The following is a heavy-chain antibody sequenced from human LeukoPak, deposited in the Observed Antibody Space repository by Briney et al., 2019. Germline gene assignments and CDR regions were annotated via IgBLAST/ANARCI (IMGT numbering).Heavy chain of an antibody. CDR1: GFTFSNYA. J-gene: IGHJ4*02. Sequence: GGSLRLSCAAAGFTFSNYAMTWVRQAPEQGLEWVSATSGSGGNTYYADSVKGRFTISRDNLKNTLYLQMNSLRAEDTAVYYCAKIRHGGDCFDDWGQGTLVTVSS. V-gene: IGHV3-23*01. D-gene: IGHD2-21*01. CDR3: AKIRHGGDCFDD. CDR2: TSGSGGNT.